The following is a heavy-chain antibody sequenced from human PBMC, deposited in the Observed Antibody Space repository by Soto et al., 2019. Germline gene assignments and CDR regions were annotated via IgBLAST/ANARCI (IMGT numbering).Heavy chain of an antibody. Sequence: QVRLQESGPGLVKPSETLSLTCTVSGGSISSYYWSWIRQPPGKGLEWIGYIYYSGSTNYNPSLKSRVTISVDTSKNQFSLKLSSVTAADTAVYYCARERYFDWLLPPRRWFDPWGQGTLVTVSS. CDR2: IYYSGST. V-gene: IGHV4-59*01. J-gene: IGHJ5*02. CDR1: GGSISSYY. CDR3: ARERYFDWLLPPRRWFDP. D-gene: IGHD3-9*01.